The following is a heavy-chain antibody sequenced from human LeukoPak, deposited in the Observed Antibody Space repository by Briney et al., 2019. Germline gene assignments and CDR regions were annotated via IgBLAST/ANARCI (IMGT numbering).Heavy chain of an antibody. D-gene: IGHD5-24*01. CDR3: ARVEVDGIDP. V-gene: IGHV4-59*11. CDR2: IHYTGSA. CDR1: GDSIISHY. J-gene: IGHJ5*02. Sequence: SETLSLTCTVSGDSIISHYWNWFRKPPGKGLEWIGHIHYTGSAKYNPSLKSRVTISVDTSKNQFSLKLSSVTAADTAVYYCARVEVDGIDPWGQGTLVTVSS.